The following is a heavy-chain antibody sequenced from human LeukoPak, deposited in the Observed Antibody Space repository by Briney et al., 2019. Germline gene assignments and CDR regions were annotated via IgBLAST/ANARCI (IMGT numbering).Heavy chain of an antibody. V-gene: IGHV1-24*01. J-gene: IGHJ4*02. Sequence: ASVKVSCKVSGYTLTELSMHWVRQAPGKGLEWRGGFDPEDGETIYAQKFQGRVTMTEDTSTDTAYMELSSLRSEDTAVYYCATDISSGYDYPSFDYWGQGTLVTVSS. CDR3: ATDISSGYDYPSFDY. CDR2: FDPEDGET. D-gene: IGHD5-12*01. CDR1: GYTLTELS.